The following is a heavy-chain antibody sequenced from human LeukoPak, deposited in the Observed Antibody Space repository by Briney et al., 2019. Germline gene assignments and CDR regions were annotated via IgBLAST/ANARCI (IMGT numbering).Heavy chain of an antibody. CDR1: GGSISSYY. J-gene: IGHJ6*03. D-gene: IGHD6-13*01. CDR2: IYYSGST. Sequence: PSETLSLTCTVSGGSISSYYWSWIRQPPGKGLEWIGYIYYSGSTNYNPSLKSRVTISVNTSKNQFSLKLSSVTAADTAVYYCARETHSSSWYGYYYYMDVWGKGTTVTVSS. V-gene: IGHV4-59*01. CDR3: ARETHSSSWYGYYYYMDV.